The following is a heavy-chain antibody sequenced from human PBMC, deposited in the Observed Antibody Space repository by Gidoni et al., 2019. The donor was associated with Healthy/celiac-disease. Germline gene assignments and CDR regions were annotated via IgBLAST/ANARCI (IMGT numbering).Heavy chain of an antibody. J-gene: IGHJ4*02. CDR3: ASRLSHGIAVAGAWDY. V-gene: IGHV4-39*01. D-gene: IGHD6-19*01. CDR2: IYYSGRT. CDR1: GGSISSSSYY. Sequence: QLQPQESGPGLVKPSETLSTTCTVPGGSISSSSYYWGWIRQPPGKGLEWIGSIYYSGRTYYNPSLKSRVTISVDTSKNQFSLKLSSVTAADTAVYYCASRLSHGIAVAGAWDYWGQGTLVTVSS.